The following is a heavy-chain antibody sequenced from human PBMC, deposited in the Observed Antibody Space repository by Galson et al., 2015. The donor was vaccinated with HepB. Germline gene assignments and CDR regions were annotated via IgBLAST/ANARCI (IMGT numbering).Heavy chain of an antibody. CDR3: ARTVDDFWSGYTSYYGMDV. V-gene: IGHV1-3*01. CDR1: GYTFTSYA. D-gene: IGHD3-3*01. CDR2: INAGNGNT. Sequence: SVKVSCKASGYTFTSYAMHWVRQAPGQRLEWMGWINAGNGNTKYSQKFQGRVTITRDTSASTAYMELSSLRSEDTAVYYCARTVDDFWSGYTSYYGMDVWGQGTTVTVSS. J-gene: IGHJ6*02.